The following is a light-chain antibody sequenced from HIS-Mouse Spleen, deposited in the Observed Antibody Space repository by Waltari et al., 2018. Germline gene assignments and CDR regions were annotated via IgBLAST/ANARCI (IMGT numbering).Light chain of an antibody. Sequence: DIHMTQSPSSLSASVGDRVTITCGASQSISSYLNWYQQQPGKAPKLLIYAASSLQSGVPSRFSGSGSGTDFTLTISSLQPEDFATYYCQQSYSTQFTFGPGTKVDIK. CDR3: QQSYSTQFT. J-gene: IGKJ3*01. V-gene: IGKV1-39*01. CDR1: QSISSY. CDR2: AAS.